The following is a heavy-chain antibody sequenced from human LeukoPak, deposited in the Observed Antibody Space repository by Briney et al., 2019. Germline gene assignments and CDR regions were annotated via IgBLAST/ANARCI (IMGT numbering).Heavy chain of an antibody. V-gene: IGHV3-15*01. D-gene: IGHD5-18*01. Sequence: GGSLRLSCAASGFTFTNAWMTWVRQAPGKGLEWVGLIKSKTDDGTADYAAPVKGRFTISRDDSKTTLYLQMNSLKAEDTAVYYCTTGAWIQLWLADYWGRGTLVTVSS. J-gene: IGHJ4*02. CDR2: IKSKTDDGTA. CDR1: GFTFTNAW. CDR3: TTGAWIQLWLADY.